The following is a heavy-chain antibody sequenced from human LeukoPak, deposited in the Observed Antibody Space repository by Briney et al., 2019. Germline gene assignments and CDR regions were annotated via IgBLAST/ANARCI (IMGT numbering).Heavy chain of an antibody. CDR2: ISSSSSYI. D-gene: IGHD6-19*01. CDR3: ASAGYSSGWDYFDY. Sequence: GGSLRLSCAASGFTFSSYSMNWVRQAPGKGLEWVSSISSSSSYIYYADSVKGRFTISRDNAKNSLYLQMNSLRAEDTAVYYCASAGYSSGWDYFDYWGQGTLVTVSS. J-gene: IGHJ4*02. V-gene: IGHV3-21*01. CDR1: GFTFSSYS.